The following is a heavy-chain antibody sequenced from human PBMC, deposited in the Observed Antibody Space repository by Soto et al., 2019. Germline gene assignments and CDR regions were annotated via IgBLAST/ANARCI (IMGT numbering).Heavy chain of an antibody. CDR3: AKDIGGYNYGSGSYRYYYGRDV. CDR1: GFTFDDYA. J-gene: IGHJ6*02. D-gene: IGHD3-10*01. CDR2: ISWNSGSI. V-gene: IGHV3-9*01. Sequence: EVQLVESGGGLVQPGRSLRLSCAASGFTFDDYAMHWVRQAPGKGLEWVSGISWNSGSIGYADSVKGRFTISRDNAKNSLYLQMKSLRSEDKAVYYCAKDIGGYNYGSGSYRYYYGRDVWGQGTTATVSS.